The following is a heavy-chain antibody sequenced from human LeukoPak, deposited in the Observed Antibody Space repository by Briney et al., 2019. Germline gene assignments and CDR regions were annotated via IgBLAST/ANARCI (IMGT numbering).Heavy chain of an antibody. Sequence: PSETLSLTCTVSGGSISSYFWSWIRQPPGKGLEWIGYIYYSGSTNYNPSLKSRVTISVDTSKNQVSLKLSSVTAADTAVYYCARHRDYYDSSGYYYFWFDPWGQGTLVTVSS. CDR3: ARHRDYYDSSGYYYFWFDP. CDR1: GGSISSYF. J-gene: IGHJ5*02. CDR2: IYYSGST. V-gene: IGHV4-59*08. D-gene: IGHD3-22*01.